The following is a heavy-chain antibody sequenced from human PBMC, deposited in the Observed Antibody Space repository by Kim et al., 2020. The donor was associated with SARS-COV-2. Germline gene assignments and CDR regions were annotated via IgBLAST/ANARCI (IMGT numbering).Heavy chain of an antibody. V-gene: IGHV1-8*01. D-gene: IGHD6-13*01. CDR2: VSPRRGDT. CDR3: ARGVEAGVDS. CDR1: GYTFTSLD. Sequence: ASVKVSCKASGYTFTSLDINWVRQAPGQGLEWMGWVSPRRGDTGYAQKFQDRVTMTVNTSIRTTYMELSSLRSDDTAVYYCARGVEAGVDSWGQGTLVTV. J-gene: IGHJ4*02.